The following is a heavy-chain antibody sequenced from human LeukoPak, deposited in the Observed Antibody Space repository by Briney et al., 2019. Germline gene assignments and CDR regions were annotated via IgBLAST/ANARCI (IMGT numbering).Heavy chain of an antibody. CDR2: IYYSGST. Sequence: SETLSLTCAVYGGSFSGYYWSWIRQHPGKGLEWIGYIYYSGSTYYNPSLKSRVTISVDTSKNQFSLKLSSVTAADTAVYYCARGGYDILTRYYLDYFDYWGQGTLVTVSS. D-gene: IGHD3-9*01. CDR1: GGSFSGYY. V-gene: IGHV4-34*01. CDR3: ARGGYDILTRYYLDYFDY. J-gene: IGHJ4*02.